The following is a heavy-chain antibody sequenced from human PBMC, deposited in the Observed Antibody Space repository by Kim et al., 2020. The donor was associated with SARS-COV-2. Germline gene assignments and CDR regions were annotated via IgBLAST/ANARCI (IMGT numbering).Heavy chain of an antibody. J-gene: IGHJ3*02. V-gene: IGHV4-59*01. CDR3: ARVTSGSYDAFDI. Sequence: NTTHSHRSRDNISVDTSKTQFSLRLSSVTAADTAVYYCARVTSGSYDAFDIWGQGTMVTVSS. D-gene: IGHD1-26*01.